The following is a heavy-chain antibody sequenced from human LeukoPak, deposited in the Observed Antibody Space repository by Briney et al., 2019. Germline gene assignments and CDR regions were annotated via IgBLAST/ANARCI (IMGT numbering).Heavy chain of an antibody. Sequence: GGSLRLSCAASGFTFSLYDMHWVRQAPGKGLEWVAVISYDGSNKYYADSVKGRFTISRDNSKNTLYLQMNSLRAEDTAVYYCARAPPDYGGYTNDYWGQGTLVTVSS. D-gene: IGHD4-23*01. CDR3: ARAPPDYGGYTNDY. J-gene: IGHJ4*02. V-gene: IGHV3-30-3*01. CDR2: ISYDGSNK. CDR1: GFTFSLYD.